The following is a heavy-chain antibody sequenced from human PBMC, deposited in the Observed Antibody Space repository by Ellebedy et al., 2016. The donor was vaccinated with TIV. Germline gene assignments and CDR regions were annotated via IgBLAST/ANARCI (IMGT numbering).Heavy chain of an antibody. J-gene: IGHJ4*02. CDR3: AREGDYDSSGYYEYFDY. CDR1: GFTFSSYG. D-gene: IGHD3-22*01. V-gene: IGHV3-30*03. CDR2: ISYDGSNK. Sequence: GGSLRLSXAASGFTFSSYGMHWVRQAPGKGLEWVAVISYDGSNKYCADSVKGRFTISRDNSKNTLYLQMNSLRAEDTAVYYCAREGDYDSSGYYEYFDYWGQGTLVTVSS.